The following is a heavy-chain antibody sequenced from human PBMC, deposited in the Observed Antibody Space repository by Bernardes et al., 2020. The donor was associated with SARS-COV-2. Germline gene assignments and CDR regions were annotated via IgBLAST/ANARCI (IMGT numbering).Heavy chain of an antibody. CDR2: IYYSGST. CDR3: AREQFPGYYGMDV. Sequence: SETLSLTCTVSGGSISSSSYYWGWIRQPPGKGLEWIGSIYYSGSTYYNPSLKSRVTISVDTSKNQFSLKLSSVTAADTAVYYCAREQFPGYYGMDVWGQGTTVTVS. D-gene: IGHD1-1*01. CDR1: GGSISSSSYY. V-gene: IGHV4-39*02. J-gene: IGHJ6*02.